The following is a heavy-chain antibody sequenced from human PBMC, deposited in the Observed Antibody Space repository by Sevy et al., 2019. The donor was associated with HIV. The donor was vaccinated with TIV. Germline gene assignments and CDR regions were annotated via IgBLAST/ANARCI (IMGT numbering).Heavy chain of an antibody. V-gene: IGHV1-2*02. CDR3: ARGPDILTGFWFDP. Sequence: ASVKVSCKASGYTFTGYYMHWVRQAPGQGLEWMGWINPNSGGTNYAQKFQGRVTMTRDTSISTAYMELSRLGSDDTAVYYCARGPDILTGFWFDPWGQGTLVTVSS. D-gene: IGHD3-9*01. J-gene: IGHJ5*02. CDR2: INPNSGGT. CDR1: GYTFTGYY.